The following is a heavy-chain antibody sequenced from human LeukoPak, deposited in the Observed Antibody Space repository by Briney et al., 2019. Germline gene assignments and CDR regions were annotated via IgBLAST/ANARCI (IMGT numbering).Heavy chain of an antibody. V-gene: IGHV6-1*01. CDR1: GDSVSSNSAT. Sequence: SQTLSLTCAISGDSVSSNSATWNWIRQSPSRGLEWLGRTYYRSKWYNEYAPSVKGRIAFNPDTSKNQFSLQLNSVTPEDTAVYYCAREVSRYFDYWGQGTLVAVSS. J-gene: IGHJ4*02. CDR2: TYYRSKWYN. CDR3: AREVSRYFDY. D-gene: IGHD5/OR15-5a*01.